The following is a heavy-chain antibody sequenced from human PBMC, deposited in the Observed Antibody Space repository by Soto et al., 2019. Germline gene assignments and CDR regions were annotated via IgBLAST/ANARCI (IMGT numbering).Heavy chain of an antibody. D-gene: IGHD3-9*01. CDR2: IYYSGST. Sequence: SETLSLTCTVSGGSISSYYWSWIRQHPGKGLEWIGYIYYSGSTYYNPSLKSRVTISVDTSKNQFSLKLSSVTAADTAVYYCARHVYYDILTGLYYFDYWGQGTLVTVSS. CDR3: ARHVYYDILTGLYYFDY. V-gene: IGHV4-59*08. J-gene: IGHJ4*02. CDR1: GGSISSYY.